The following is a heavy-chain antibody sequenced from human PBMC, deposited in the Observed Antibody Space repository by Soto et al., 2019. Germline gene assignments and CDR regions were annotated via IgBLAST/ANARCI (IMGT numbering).Heavy chain of an antibody. CDR2: IPNTENKK. V-gene: IGHV3-30-3*01. CDR3: ARTAGGRVRGALDI. D-gene: IGHD6-13*01. Sequence: QVHLEESGGGVFQPGTSLRLSCVASGFTFSSYGMHWVRQAPGKGLEWVAVIPNTENKKYYADSVTGRFTISRDNSQNTLFLQMDSLMSEDTAMYYCARTAGGRVRGALDICGQGTMVTVS. CDR1: GFTFSSYG. J-gene: IGHJ3*02.